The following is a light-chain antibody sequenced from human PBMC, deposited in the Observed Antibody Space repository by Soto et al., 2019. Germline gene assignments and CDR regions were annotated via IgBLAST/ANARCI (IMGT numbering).Light chain of an antibody. CDR2: DAS. CDR3: QQYGSSPLT. Sequence: EIVLTQSPGTLSLSPGERATLSCRASQSVSSYLAWYQQKPGQAPRLLIYDASNRATGIPARFSGSGSGTDFTLTISSLEPEDFAVYYCQQYGSSPLTFGGGNKV. V-gene: IGKV3-20*01. J-gene: IGKJ4*01. CDR1: QSVSSY.